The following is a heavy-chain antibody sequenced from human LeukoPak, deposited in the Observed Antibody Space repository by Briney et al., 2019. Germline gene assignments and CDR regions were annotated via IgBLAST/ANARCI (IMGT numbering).Heavy chain of an antibody. J-gene: IGHJ3*02. CDR2: IFYSGSGST. V-gene: IGHV4-59*01. CDR1: GGSLSLYH. Sequence: SETLSLTCTVSGGSLSLYHWSWIRQPPGMGLEWIGYIFYSGSGSTNYNPSLKSRVTISLDTSKNQFSLNLTSVSAADTAVYYCARGVVILTNDAFDIWGQGTMVTVSS. D-gene: IGHD1-1*01. CDR3: ARGVVILTNDAFDI.